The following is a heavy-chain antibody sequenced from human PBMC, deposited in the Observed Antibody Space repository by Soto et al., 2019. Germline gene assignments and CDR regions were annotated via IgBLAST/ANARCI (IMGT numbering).Heavy chain of an antibody. CDR2: IKQDGSEK. Sequence: EVQLVESGGGLVQPGGSLRVSCAASGFTFSNYWMSWVRQAPGKGLEWVANIKQDGSEKYYVDSVKGRFTISRDNAKNSLYLQMNSVRAEDTAVYYCAGCITADGMTTRYFYGMDVWGQGTTVTVSS. D-gene: IGHD6-13*01. J-gene: IGHJ6*02. CDR1: GFTFSNYW. CDR3: AGCITADGMTTRYFYGMDV. V-gene: IGHV3-7*05.